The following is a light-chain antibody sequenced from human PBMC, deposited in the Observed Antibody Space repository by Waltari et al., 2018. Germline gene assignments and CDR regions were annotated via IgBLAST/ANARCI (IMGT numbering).Light chain of an antibody. J-gene: IGLJ3*02. V-gene: IGLV3-9*01. CDR1: NIGIKN. Sequence: SYELSQPLSVSVALGQTATLTCGGKNIGIKNVHWYQKKPGQAPVPVIYRARSRPSGIRERFSGSNSGNTATLTISRAQAGDEADYYCQVWDSSTAWVFGGGTKLAVL. CDR2: RAR. CDR3: QVWDSSTAWV.